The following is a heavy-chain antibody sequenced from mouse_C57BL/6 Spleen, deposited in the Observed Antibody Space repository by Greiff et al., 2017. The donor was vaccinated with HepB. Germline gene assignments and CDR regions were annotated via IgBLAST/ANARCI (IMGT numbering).Heavy chain of an antibody. D-gene: IGHD2-4*01. V-gene: IGHV1-59*01. CDR3: ARGGNDYDRYYCDY. CDR2: IDPSDSYT. Sequence: VQLQQSGAELVRPGTSVKLSCKASGYTFTSYWMHWVKQRPGQGLEWIGVIDPSDSYTNYNQKFKGKATLTVDTSSSTAYMQLSSLTSEDSAVYYCARGGNDYDRYYCDYWGQGTTLTVSS. CDR1: GYTFTSYW. J-gene: IGHJ2*01.